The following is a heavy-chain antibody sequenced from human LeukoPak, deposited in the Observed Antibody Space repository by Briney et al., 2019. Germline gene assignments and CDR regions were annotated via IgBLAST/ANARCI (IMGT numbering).Heavy chain of an antibody. V-gene: IGHV4-34*01. J-gene: IGHJ5*02. CDR1: GGSFSGYY. CDR3: ASPGPDFWSGYIS. D-gene: IGHD3-3*01. CDR2: INHSGST. Sequence: SETLSLTCAVYGGSFSGYYWSWIRQPPGKGLEWIGEINHSGSTNYNPSLKSRVTISVDTSKNQFSLKLSSVTAADTAVYYCASPGPDFWSGYISWGQGTLVTVSS.